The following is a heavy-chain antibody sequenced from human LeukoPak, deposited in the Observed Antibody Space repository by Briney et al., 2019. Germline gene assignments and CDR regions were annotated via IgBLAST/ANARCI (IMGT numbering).Heavy chain of an antibody. V-gene: IGHV4-59*08. CDR1: GGSFSDYY. J-gene: IGHJ4*02. Sequence: SETLSLTCAVYGGSFSDYYWSWIRQSPGKGLEWIGYIYYSGSTNYNPSLKSRVTISVDTSKNQFSLKVTSVTAADTAVYYCARRKAGTSNSDYWGQGTLVIVSS. CDR2: IYYSGST. CDR3: ARRKAGTSNSDY. D-gene: IGHD4-23*01.